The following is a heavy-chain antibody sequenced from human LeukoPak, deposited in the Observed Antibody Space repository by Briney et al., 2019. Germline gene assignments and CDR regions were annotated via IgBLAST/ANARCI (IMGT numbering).Heavy chain of an antibody. CDR2: IYGSGST. Sequence: SETLSLTCTVSGGSIRSYWSWIRQPAGKGLEWIGRIYGSGSTDYNPSLKSRVTMSIDTSKNQFSLKLSSVTAADTAVYYCARGGWNYVWFDPWGQGTLVTVSS. D-gene: IGHD1-7*01. J-gene: IGHJ5*02. CDR3: ARGGWNYVWFDP. V-gene: IGHV4-4*07. CDR1: GGSIRSY.